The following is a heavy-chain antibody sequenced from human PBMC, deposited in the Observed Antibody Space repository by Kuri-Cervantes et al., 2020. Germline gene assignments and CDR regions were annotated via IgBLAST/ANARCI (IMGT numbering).Heavy chain of an antibody. CDR2: INPNSGGT. D-gene: IGHD3-10*01. V-gene: IGHV1-2*02. CDR1: GYTFTGYY. Sequence: ASVKVSCKASGYTFTGYYMHWVRQAPGQGLEWMGWINPNSGGTNYAQKFQGRVTMTRDTSISTAYMELSRLRSDGTAVYYCARLGLNMVRGVILYFQHWGQGTLVTVSS. CDR3: ARLGLNMVRGVILYFQH. J-gene: IGHJ1*01.